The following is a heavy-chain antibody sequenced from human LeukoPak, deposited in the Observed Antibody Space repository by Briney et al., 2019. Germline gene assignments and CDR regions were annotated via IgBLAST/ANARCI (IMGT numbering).Heavy chain of an antibody. Sequence: SETLSLTCAVSGGSISSSNYYWGWIRQPPGKGLEWIGSMYYSRSTYYNPSLKSRVTMSVDTSKNQFSLKLSSVTAADTAVYYCARVGATNYYHYYYMDVWGKGTTVTVSS. CDR1: GGSISSSNYY. D-gene: IGHD1-26*01. CDR3: ARVGATNYYHYYYMDV. V-gene: IGHV4-39*01. CDR2: MYYSRST. J-gene: IGHJ6*03.